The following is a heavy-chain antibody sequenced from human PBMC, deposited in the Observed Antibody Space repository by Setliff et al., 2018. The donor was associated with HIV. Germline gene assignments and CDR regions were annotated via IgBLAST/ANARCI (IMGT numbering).Heavy chain of an antibody. V-gene: IGHV4-4*07. J-gene: IGHJ4*02. Sequence: SETLSLTCTVSGGSISSYYWSWIRQPAGKRLEFIGRISAAGTINYNPSLKSRVTMSVDTTKNQFSLKLNTVTAADTATYYCARDRCSGCYRFDYWGQGTLVTVSS. D-gene: IGHD6-19*01. CDR3: ARDRCSGCYRFDY. CDR2: ISAAGTI. CDR1: GGSISSYY.